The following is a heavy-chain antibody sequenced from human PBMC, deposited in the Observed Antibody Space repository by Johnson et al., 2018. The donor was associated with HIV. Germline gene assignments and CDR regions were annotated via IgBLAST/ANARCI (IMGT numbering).Heavy chain of an antibody. Sequence: QVQLVESGGGVVQPGRSLRLSCAASVFTFSSYAMHWVRQAPGKGLEWVAVISYDGGNKYYADSVKGRFTISRDNSKNTLYLQMNSLRAEDTAVYYCARDNEDIVLVGAFDIWGQGTMVTVSS. CDR3: ARDNEDIVLVGAFDI. D-gene: IGHD2-8*02. CDR2: ISYDGGNK. J-gene: IGHJ3*02. V-gene: IGHV3-30-3*01. CDR1: VFTFSSYA.